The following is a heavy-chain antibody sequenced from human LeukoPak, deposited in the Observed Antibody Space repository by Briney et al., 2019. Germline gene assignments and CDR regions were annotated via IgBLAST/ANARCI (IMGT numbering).Heavy chain of an antibody. CDR3: ARAAVAGRLNY. Sequence: SETLSLTCTVSGGSISSYSWSWIRQPAGKGLEWIGRIYTSGSTNYNPSLKSRVTISVDKSKNQFSLKLSSVTAADTAVYYCARAAVAGRLNYWGQGTLVTVSS. J-gene: IGHJ4*02. CDR1: GGSISSYS. V-gene: IGHV4-4*07. D-gene: IGHD6-19*01. CDR2: IYTSGST.